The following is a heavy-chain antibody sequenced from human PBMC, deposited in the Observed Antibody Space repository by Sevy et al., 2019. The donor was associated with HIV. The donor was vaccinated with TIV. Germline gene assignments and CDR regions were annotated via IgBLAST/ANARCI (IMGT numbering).Heavy chain of an antibody. CDR2: ISSSSGYI. CDR1: GFTFSSYS. CDR3: ARETIRDYYGSGRHMDV. J-gene: IGHJ6*03. D-gene: IGHD3-10*01. V-gene: IGHV3-21*01. Sequence: GGSLRLSCAASGFTFSSYSMNWVRQAPGKGLEWVSSISSSSGYIYYADSVKGRFTISRDNAKNSLYLQMNSLRAEDTAGYYCARETIRDYYGSGRHMDVWGKGTTVTVSS.